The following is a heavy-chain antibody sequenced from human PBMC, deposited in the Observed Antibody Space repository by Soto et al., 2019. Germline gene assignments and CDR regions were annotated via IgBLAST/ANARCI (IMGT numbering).Heavy chain of an antibody. Sequence: SETLSLTCTVSGGSVSSTSYYWNWIRQPPGKGLEWIGFIYYSGSTNYNPSLKSRVTISVDTSKNQFSLKLSSVTAADTALYYCAKTAATPFGDFVFDRWGQGTLVTVSS. CDR1: GGSVSSTSYY. V-gene: IGHV4-61*01. CDR2: IYYSGST. CDR3: AKTAATPFGDFVFDR. J-gene: IGHJ5*02. D-gene: IGHD4-17*01.